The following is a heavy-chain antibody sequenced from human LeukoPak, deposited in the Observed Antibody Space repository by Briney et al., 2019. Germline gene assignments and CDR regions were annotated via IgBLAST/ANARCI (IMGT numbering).Heavy chain of an antibody. V-gene: IGHV4-4*07. CDR3: ARDPRGIVGANHNWFDP. CDR1: GGSISSYY. CDR2: IYASGST. Sequence: SQTLSLTCTVSGGSISSYYWSWIRQPAGKGLEWIGRIYASGSTNYNPSLKSRVTMSVDTSKSQFSLKLISVTAADTAVYYCARDPRGIVGANHNWFDPWGQGTLVTVSS. D-gene: IGHD1-26*01. J-gene: IGHJ5*02.